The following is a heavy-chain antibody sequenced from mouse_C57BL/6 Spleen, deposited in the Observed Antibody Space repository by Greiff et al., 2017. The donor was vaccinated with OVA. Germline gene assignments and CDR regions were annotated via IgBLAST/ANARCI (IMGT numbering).Heavy chain of an antibody. Sequence: VQLQQSGAELVRPGASVTLSCKASGYTFTDYEMHWVKQTPVHGLEWIGAIDPETGGTAYNQKFKGKAILTADKSSSTAYMELRSLTSEDSAVYYCTRKVYDYDDYYAMDYWGQGTSVTVSS. CDR2: IDPETGGT. CDR3: TRKVYDYDDYYAMDY. V-gene: IGHV1-15*01. D-gene: IGHD2-4*01. CDR1: GYTFTDYE. J-gene: IGHJ4*01.